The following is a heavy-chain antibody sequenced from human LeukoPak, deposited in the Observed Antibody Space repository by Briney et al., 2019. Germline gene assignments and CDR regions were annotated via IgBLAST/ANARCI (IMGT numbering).Heavy chain of an antibody. CDR2: ISSSSSTI. J-gene: IGHJ6*03. V-gene: IGHV3-48*01. Sequence: PGGSLRLSCAASGFTFSSYSMNWVRQAPGKGLEWVSYISSSSSTIYYADSVKGRFTISRDNAKNSLYLQMNSLRAEDTAVYYCARDPDPRHYYYYMDVWGKGTTVTVSS. CDR1: GFTFSSYS. CDR3: ARDPDPRHYYYYMDV. D-gene: IGHD6-6*01.